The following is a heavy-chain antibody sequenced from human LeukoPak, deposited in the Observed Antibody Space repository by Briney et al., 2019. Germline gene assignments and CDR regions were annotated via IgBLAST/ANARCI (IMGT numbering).Heavy chain of an antibody. CDR2: IFYSGST. CDR1: SGSISTSNYY. D-gene: IGHD6-13*01. V-gene: IGHV4-39*07. J-gene: IGHJ4*02. CDR3: ARSYSSSWYSLLYYFDY. Sequence: SETLSLTCTVSSGSISTSNYYWGWVRQPPGKALEWIGNIFYSGSTYYSPSLKSRVTISLDTSRNQFSLKLNSVTAADTAVYYCARSYSSSWYSLLYYFDYWGQGTLVTVSS.